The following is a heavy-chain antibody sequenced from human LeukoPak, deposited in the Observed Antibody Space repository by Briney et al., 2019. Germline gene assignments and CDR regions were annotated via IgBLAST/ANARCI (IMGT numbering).Heavy chain of an antibody. D-gene: IGHD6-6*01. CDR2: ISGSGGST. V-gene: IGHV3-23*01. J-gene: IGHJ4*02. Sequence: GGSLRLSCAASGLTFSSYAMSWVRQAPGKGLEWVSAISGSGGSTYYADSVKGRFTISRDNSKNTLYLQMNSLRAEDTAVYYCAKDIIAAPTSPIDYWGQGTLVTVSS. CDR3: AKDIIAAPTSPIDY. CDR1: GLTFSSYA.